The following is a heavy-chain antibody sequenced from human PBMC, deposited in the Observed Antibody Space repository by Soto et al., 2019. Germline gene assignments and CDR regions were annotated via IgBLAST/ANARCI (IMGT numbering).Heavy chain of an antibody. Sequence: PGGSLRLSCTASGFTFGDYAMSWFRQAPGKGLEWVGFIRSKAYGGTTEYAASVKGRFTISRDDSKSIAYLQMNSLKTEDTAVYYCTRDSNYYDRSGYFQLLTFDPWGQGTLVTVYS. V-gene: IGHV3-49*03. CDR1: GFTFGDYA. J-gene: IGHJ5*02. D-gene: IGHD3-22*01. CDR2: IRSKAYGGTT. CDR3: TRDSNYYDRSGYFQLLTFDP.